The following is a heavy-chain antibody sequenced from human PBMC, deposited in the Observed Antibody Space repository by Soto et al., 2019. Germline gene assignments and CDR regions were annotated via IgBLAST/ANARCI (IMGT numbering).Heavy chain of an antibody. Sequence: EVQLLESGGALEHPGGSLRLSCAASGFAFSTYAMTWVRQAPGKGLEWVSVISGSGGSSYYAASVKGRFTISRDNSKNTLYLQMNGLRAEDTALYYCAKVTKRAAAGRYKYYKYGMDVWGQGTTVTVSS. D-gene: IGHD6-13*01. CDR1: GFAFSTYA. CDR2: ISGSGGSS. J-gene: IGHJ6*02. CDR3: AKVTKRAAAGRYKYYKYGMDV. V-gene: IGHV3-23*01.